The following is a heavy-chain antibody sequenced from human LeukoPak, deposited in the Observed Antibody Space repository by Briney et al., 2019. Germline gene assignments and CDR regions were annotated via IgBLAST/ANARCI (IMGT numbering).Heavy chain of an antibody. CDR3: ARVRRSTRAVAGTYYYYYYMDV. J-gene: IGHJ6*03. CDR1: RGSISNYD. Sequence: PSETLSLTCTVSRGSISNYDWSWIRQPAGKGLEWIVRIYTSGSSNYNPSLKSRVTISVDTSKNQFSLKLSSVTAADTAVYYCARVRRSTRAVAGTYYYYYYMDVWGKGTTVTVSS. D-gene: IGHD6-19*01. CDR2: IYTSGSS. V-gene: IGHV4-4*07.